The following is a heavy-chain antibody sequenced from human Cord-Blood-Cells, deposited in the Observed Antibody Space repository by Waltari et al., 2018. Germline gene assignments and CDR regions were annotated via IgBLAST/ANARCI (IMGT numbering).Heavy chain of an antibody. CDR1: GGSITSYY. D-gene: IGHD6-13*01. Sequence: QVQLQESGPGLVKHSETLSLTCTVSGGSITSYYWGWIRQPPGKGLEWIGYIHYSGSTNNNPSLKSRVTRSVDASKTQFYMKLSCGAAAGTGGYYCARGAQQLDDWGQGTMVTVSS. CDR3: ARGAQQLDD. J-gene: IGHJ4*02. CDR2: IHYSGST. V-gene: IGHV4-59*01.